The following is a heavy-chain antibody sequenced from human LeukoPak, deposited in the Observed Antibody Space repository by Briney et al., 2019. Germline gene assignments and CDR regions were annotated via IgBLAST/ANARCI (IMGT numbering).Heavy chain of an antibody. Sequence: GASVKVSCKASGGTFSSYAISWVRQAPGQGLEWMGGIIPIFGTANYARKFQGRVTITTDESTSTAYMELSSLRSEDTAVYYCAREGSRGFDAFDIWGQGTMVTVSS. CDR3: AREGSRGFDAFDI. J-gene: IGHJ3*02. V-gene: IGHV1-69*05. CDR1: GGTFSSYA. CDR2: IIPIFGTA.